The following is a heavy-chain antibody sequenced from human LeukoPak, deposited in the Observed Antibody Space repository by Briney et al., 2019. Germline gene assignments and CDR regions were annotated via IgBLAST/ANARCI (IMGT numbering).Heavy chain of an antibody. Sequence: PGGSLRLPCAASGFTFSSYAMHWVRQAPGKGLEWVAVISYDGSNKYYADSVKGRFTISRDNSKNTLYLQMNSLRAEDTAVYYCARDNSASGGYLLPLDVWGKGTTVTVSS. D-gene: IGHD5-12*01. J-gene: IGHJ6*04. CDR1: GFTFSSYA. CDR2: ISYDGSNK. CDR3: ARDNSASGGYLLPLDV. V-gene: IGHV3-30*04.